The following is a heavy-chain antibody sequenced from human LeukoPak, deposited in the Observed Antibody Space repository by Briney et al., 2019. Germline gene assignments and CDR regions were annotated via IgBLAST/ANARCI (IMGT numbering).Heavy chain of an antibody. CDR2: ISWNSGSI. CDR3: AKGVDFWSGYYLGEFDY. V-gene: IGHV3-9*01. D-gene: IGHD3-3*01. CDR1: GFTFDDYA. Sequence: GGSLRLSCAASGFTFDDYAMHWVRQAPGKGLEWVSGISWNSGSIGYADSVKGRFTISRDNAKNSLYLQMNSLRAEDTALYYCAKGVDFWSGYYLGEFDYWGQGTLVTVSS. J-gene: IGHJ4*02.